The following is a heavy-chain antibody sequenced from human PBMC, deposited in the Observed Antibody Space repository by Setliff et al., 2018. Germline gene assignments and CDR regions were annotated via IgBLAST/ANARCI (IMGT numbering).Heavy chain of an antibody. D-gene: IGHD5-18*01. V-gene: IGHV4-4*09. CDR2: IYSSGST. J-gene: IGHJ6*03. Sequence: ASETLSLTCAVSGDSISGYYWSWIRQPPGKGLEWIGYIYSSGSTYYNPSLKSRVSISVDTSKNQFSLKLSSVTAADTAVYYCARHSYGPHDYYYYYMDVWGKGTTVTVSS. CDR1: GDSISGYY. CDR3: ARHSYGPHDYYYYYMDV.